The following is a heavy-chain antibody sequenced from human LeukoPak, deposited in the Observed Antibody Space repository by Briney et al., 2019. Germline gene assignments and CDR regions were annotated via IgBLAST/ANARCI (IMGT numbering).Heavy chain of an antibody. D-gene: IGHD3-10*01. CDR2: ISSSGSTI. CDR3: ARDYAYYVSGSYEQWFDP. Sequence: PGGSMRLSCAASGFTFSSYEMNWVRQAPGKGPEWVSYISSSGSTIYYADSVKGRFTISRDNAKKSLYLQMNSLRAENTAVYYCARDYAYYVSGSYEQWFDPWGQGTLVTVSS. CDR1: GFTFSSYE. J-gene: IGHJ5*02. V-gene: IGHV3-48*03.